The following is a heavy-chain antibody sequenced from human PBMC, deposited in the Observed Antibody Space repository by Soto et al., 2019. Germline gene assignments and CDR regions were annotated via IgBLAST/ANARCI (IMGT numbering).Heavy chain of an antibody. V-gene: IGHV3-23*01. CDR3: AKENLVWFGEDLTPDYFDY. CDR2: ISGSGGST. D-gene: IGHD3-10*01. J-gene: IGHJ4*02. CDR1: GFTFSSYA. Sequence: GGSLRLSCAASGFTFSSYAMSWVRQAPGKGLEWVSAISGSGGSTYYADSVKGRFTISRDNSKNTLYLQMNSLRAEDTAVYYCAKENLVWFGEDLTPDYFDYWGQGTLVTVSS.